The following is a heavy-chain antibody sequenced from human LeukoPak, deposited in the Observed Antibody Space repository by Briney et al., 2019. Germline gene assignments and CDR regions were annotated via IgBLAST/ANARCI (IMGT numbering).Heavy chain of an antibody. CDR3: ARDQFSSSWYYYYYGMDV. V-gene: IGHV3-74*01. CDR1: GFTFSSYW. D-gene: IGHD6-13*01. CDR2: INSGGSST. Sequence: GGSLRLSCAASGFTFSSYWMHWVRQAPGKGLVWVSRINSGGSSTSYADSVKGRFTISRDNGKNTLYLQMNSLRAEDTAVYYCARDQFSSSWYYYYYGMDVWGQGTTVTVSS. J-gene: IGHJ6*02.